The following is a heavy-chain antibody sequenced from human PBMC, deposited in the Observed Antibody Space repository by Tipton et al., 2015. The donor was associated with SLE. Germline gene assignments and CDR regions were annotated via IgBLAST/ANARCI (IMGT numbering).Heavy chain of an antibody. CDR3: TRENRRYSGSPGAFDI. CDR2: ISAYNGNT. Sequence: QLVQSGAEVKKPGASVKVSCKASGYTFTSYGISWVRQAPGQGLEWMGWISAYNGNTNYAQKLQGRVTMTTDTSTSTAYMELRSLRSDVTAVYYCTRENRRYSGSPGAFDIWGQGTMVTVSS. D-gene: IGHD1-26*01. J-gene: IGHJ3*02. CDR1: GYTFTSYG. V-gene: IGHV1-18*01.